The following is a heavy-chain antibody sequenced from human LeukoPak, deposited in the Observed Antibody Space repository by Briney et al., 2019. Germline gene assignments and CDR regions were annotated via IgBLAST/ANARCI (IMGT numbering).Heavy chain of an antibody. CDR3: AKVPDPYGDYAVFDP. CDR1: GFTFSSYG. D-gene: IGHD4-17*01. V-gene: IGHV3-30*02. J-gene: IGHJ5*02. CDR2: IRYDGSNK. Sequence: GGSLRLSCAASGFTFSSYGMHWVRQAPGKGLEWVAFIRYDGSNKYYADSVKGRFIISRDNSKNTLYLQMNSLRAEDTAVYYCAKVPDPYGDYAVFDPWGQGTLVTVSS.